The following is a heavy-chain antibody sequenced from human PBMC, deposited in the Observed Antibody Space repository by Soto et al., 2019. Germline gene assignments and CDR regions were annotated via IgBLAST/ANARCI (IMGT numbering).Heavy chain of an antibody. D-gene: IGHD3-16*01. CDR2: IFPGGVNI. J-gene: IGHJ5*02. CDR1: GYGFTRHY. CDR3: ARDPSWHSLVWWFAP. Sequence: QAQLVQSGAEVKKPGASVKVSCKAIGYGFTRHYIHWVRQAPGQGLEWMVTIFPGGVNIAYAQKFLGRVTMTEDTSTSTVYMELNRLTSEDTAVYYCARDPSWHSLVWWFAPWGQGTLVTVSS. V-gene: IGHV1-46*03.